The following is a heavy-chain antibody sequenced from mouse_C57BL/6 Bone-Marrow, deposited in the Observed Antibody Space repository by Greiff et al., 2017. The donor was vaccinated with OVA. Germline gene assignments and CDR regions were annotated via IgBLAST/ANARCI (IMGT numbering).Heavy chain of an antibody. J-gene: IGHJ4*01. CDR3: ARSELGRGVDY. V-gene: IGHV5-17*01. CDR2: ISSGSSTI. CDR1: GFTFSDYG. Sequence: EVKLEESGGGLVKPGGSLKLSCAASGFTFSDYGMHWVRQAPEKGLEWVAYISSGSSTIYYADTVKGRFTISRDNAKNTLFLQMTSLRSEDTAMYYCARSELGRGVDYWGQGTSVTVSS. D-gene: IGHD4-1*01.